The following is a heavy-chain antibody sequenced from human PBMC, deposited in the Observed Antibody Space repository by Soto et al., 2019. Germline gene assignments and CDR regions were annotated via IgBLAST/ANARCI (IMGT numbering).Heavy chain of an antibody. CDR3: PKKEDYDRVGGQSPLD. CDR2: INSPGDDT. V-gene: IGHV3-23*01. J-gene: IGHJ4*03. Sequence: AGSLCLSRSASGFTFHNYAMSWVRQAPGKDLEWVSSINSPGDDTYYADYVTGRFTISRDNSKNKLYLQMNSLRAEDTALYYCPKKEDYDRVGGQSPLDWGQGTL. D-gene: IGHD3-16*01. CDR1: GFTFHNYA.